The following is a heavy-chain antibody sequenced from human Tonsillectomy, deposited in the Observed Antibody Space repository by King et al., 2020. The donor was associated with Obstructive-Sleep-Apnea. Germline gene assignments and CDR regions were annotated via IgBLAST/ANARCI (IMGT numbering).Heavy chain of an antibody. Sequence: QLQESGPGLVKPSETLSLTCTVSGGSISSSSYYWGWIRQPPGKGLEWIGSIYYTGSTFYNPSLESRVTISVDTSKNQFSLKLTSVTAADTAVYYCAGGGSGYSYGLNYCYFDYWGRGTLVTVSS. CDR2: IYYTGST. J-gene: IGHJ4*02. V-gene: IGHV4-39*07. CDR3: AGGGSGYSYGLNYCYFDY. CDR1: GGSISSSSYY. D-gene: IGHD5-18*01.